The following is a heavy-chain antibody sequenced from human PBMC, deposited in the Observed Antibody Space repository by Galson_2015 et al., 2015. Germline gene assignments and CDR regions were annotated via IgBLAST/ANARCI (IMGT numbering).Heavy chain of an antibody. Sequence: SLRLSCAASGFTFSDYYMSWIRQAPGKGLEWVSYISSSSSYTNYADSVKGRFTTSRDNAKNSLYLQMNSLRAEDTAVYYCARDYQRSNHWAAAGIDYWGQGTLVTVSS. CDR2: ISSSSSYT. CDR3: ARDYQRSNHWAAAGIDY. D-gene: IGHD6-13*01. V-gene: IGHV3-11*06. CDR1: GFTFSDYY. J-gene: IGHJ4*02.